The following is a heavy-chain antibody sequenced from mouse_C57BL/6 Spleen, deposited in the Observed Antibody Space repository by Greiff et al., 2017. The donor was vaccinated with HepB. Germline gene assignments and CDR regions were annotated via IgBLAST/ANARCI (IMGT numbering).Heavy chain of an antibody. CDR1: GYTFTSYW. Sequence: QVQLKQPGAELVKPGASVKLSCKASGYTFTSYWMQWVKQRPGQGLEWIGEIDPSDSYTNYNQKFKGKATLTVDTSSSTAYMQLSSLTSEDSAVYYCARRAYYYGSSQYYFDYWGQGTTLTVSS. D-gene: IGHD1-1*01. CDR3: ARRAYYYGSSQYYFDY. V-gene: IGHV1-50*01. CDR2: IDPSDSYT. J-gene: IGHJ2*01.